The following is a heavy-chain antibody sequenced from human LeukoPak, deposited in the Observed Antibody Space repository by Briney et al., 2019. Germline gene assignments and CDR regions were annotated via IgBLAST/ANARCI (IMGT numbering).Heavy chain of an antibody. CDR3: ARSYSSSWYLERWFDP. V-gene: IGHV4-59*01. D-gene: IGHD6-13*01. J-gene: IGHJ5*02. Sequence: NPSETLSLTCTVSGDSISSYYWNWIRQPPGKALEWIGYIYYSGSTNYNPSLKSRVTISLDTSKNQFSLKLSSVTPADTAMYYCARSYSSSWYLERWFDPWGQGTLVTVSS. CDR2: IYYSGST. CDR1: GDSISSYY.